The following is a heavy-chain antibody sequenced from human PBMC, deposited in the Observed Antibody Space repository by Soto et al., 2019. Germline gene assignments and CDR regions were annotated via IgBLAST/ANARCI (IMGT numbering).Heavy chain of an antibody. CDR3: ARGYYYDSSGYYSNAYYFDY. V-gene: IGHV1-69*01. CDR1: GGTFSSYA. CDR2: IIPIFGTA. D-gene: IGHD3-22*01. Sequence: QVQLVQSGAEVKKPGSSVKVSCKASGGTFSSYAFSWVRQAPGQGLEWMGGIIPIFGTANYAQKFQGRVTITADESTSTAYMELSSLRSEDTAVYYCARGYYYDSSGYYSNAYYFDYWGQGTLVTVSS. J-gene: IGHJ4*02.